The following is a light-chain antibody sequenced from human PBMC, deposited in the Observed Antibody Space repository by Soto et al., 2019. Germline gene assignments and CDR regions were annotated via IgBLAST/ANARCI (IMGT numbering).Light chain of an antibody. J-gene: IGLJ3*02. V-gene: IGLV2-14*01. CDR3: SSYTSSSTHWV. Sequence: QSALTQPASVSGSPVQSITISCTGTSSDVGGYNYVSWYQQHPGKAPKFMIYEVSNRPSGVSNRFSGSKSCNTASLTISGLQAEDEDDYYCSSYTSSSTHWVFGGGTKLTVL. CDR2: EVS. CDR1: SSDVGGYNY.